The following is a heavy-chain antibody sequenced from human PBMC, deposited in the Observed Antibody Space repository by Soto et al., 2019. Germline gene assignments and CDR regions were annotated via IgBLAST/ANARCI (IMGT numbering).Heavy chain of an antibody. D-gene: IGHD4-17*01. CDR2: ISAYSGNT. CDR1: GYTFTSYG. J-gene: IGHJ5*02. Sequence: ASVKVSCKASGYTFTSYGISWVRQAPGQGLEWMGWISAYSGNTNYAQKFQGRVTMTRDTSTSTVYMELSSLRSEDTAVYYCARGSYGDYEGSIWFNPWGQGALVTVSS. CDR3: ARGSYGDYEGSIWFNP. V-gene: IGHV1-18*01.